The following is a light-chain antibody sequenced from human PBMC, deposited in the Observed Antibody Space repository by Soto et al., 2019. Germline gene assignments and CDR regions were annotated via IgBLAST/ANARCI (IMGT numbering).Light chain of an antibody. CDR1: HNILYSSDNKNY. CDR2: WAS. Sequence: DIVLTHSPDSLAVSMDERATINCKSSHNILYSSDNKNYLSWYQQRPGQPPKLLFYWASTRESGVPDRFSGSGSGTHFTLTISSLEPEDFAVYYCQQRSNWPPITFGQGTRLEIK. CDR3: QQRSNWPPIT. J-gene: IGKJ5*01. V-gene: IGKV4-1*01.